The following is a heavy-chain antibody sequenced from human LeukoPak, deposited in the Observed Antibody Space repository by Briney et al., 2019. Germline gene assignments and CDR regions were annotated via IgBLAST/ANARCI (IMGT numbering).Heavy chain of an antibody. J-gene: IGHJ4*02. CDR3: AKAFDYNGLRGEGGSFDC. CDR2: IGVAGDT. Sequence: PGGSLRLSCVASGFNFSKNDMHWVRQTTERGLEWVSAIGVAGDTYYADLVKGRFTISRENGKNSVYLQMNSLRAGDTAVYFCAKAFDYNGLRGEGGSFDCWGQGALVTVSS. D-gene: IGHD4-11*01. V-gene: IGHV3-13*01. CDR1: GFNFSKND.